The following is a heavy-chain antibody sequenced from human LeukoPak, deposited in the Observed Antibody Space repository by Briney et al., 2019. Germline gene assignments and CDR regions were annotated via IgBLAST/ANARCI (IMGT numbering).Heavy chain of an antibody. D-gene: IGHD3-3*01. CDR3: ATDRGWRTSGYYLYYFEY. J-gene: IGHJ4*02. V-gene: IGHV3-7*01. Sequence: GGSLRLSYAASGFIFTNYFMSWVRQAPGKGLEWVASIKHDGSEKYYVDSVRGRFTISRDNTMNSLYLQMSSLRAEDTAVYYCATDRGWRTSGYYLYYFEYWGQGTLVTYSS. CDR1: GFIFTNYF. CDR2: IKHDGSEK.